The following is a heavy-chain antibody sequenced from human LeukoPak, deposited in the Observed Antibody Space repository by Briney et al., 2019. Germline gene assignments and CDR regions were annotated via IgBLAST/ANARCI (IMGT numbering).Heavy chain of an antibody. CDR1: GGSISSYY. D-gene: IGHD3-22*01. Sequence: PSETLSLTCTVSGGSISSYYWRWIRQPAGKGLEWIGRIYTSGSTNYNPSLKSRVTMSVDTSKNQFSLKLSSVTAADTAVYYCARVRYYYDSSGYRPGRFDYFDYWGQGTLVTVSS. CDR2: IYTSGST. J-gene: IGHJ4*02. V-gene: IGHV4-4*07. CDR3: ARVRYYYDSSGYRPGRFDYFDY.